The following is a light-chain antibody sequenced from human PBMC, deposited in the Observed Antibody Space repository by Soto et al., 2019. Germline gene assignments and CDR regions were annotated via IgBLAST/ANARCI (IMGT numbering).Light chain of an antibody. Sequence: EIVMTQSPATLSVSPGERATLSCRASQSVNRNLPWYQQKPGQAPRLLIYAASTRATGIPARFSGSGSETEFTLTISSLQFEDFAIYYWQQYNNWWTVCQGTKVQI. J-gene: IGKJ1*01. CDR2: AAS. CDR3: QQYNNWWT. V-gene: IGKV3-15*01. CDR1: QSVNRN.